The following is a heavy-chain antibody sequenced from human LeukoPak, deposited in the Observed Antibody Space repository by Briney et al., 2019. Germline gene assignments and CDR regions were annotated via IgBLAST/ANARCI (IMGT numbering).Heavy chain of an antibody. D-gene: IGHD3-3*01. V-gene: IGHV3-64*01. J-gene: IGHJ4*02. CDR3: ARVEGHGYFDY. CDR1: GFRFSSYS. CDR2: ISENGGDT. Sequence: GGSQRLSCAASGFRFSSYSMHWVRQAPGRGLEYVSAISENGGDTYHANSVKGRFTISRDNSKNTLYLQMGSLRAEDMAVYYCARVEGHGYFDYWGQGTLVTVSS.